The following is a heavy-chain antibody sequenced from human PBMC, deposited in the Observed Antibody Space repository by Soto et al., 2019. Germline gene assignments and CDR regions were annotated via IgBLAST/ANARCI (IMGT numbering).Heavy chain of an antibody. Sequence: QVQLVQYGPEVRKPGASVSLSCATSGYNFNQYYIHWVRQAPGQGVEWMGIINLRGGTTEYAHKFRGRVTVTGDTSTRTAYMELSSLRSEDTAVYFCATGPDDSDVPRWDHWGQGTLITVSS. CDR3: ATGPDDSDVPRWDH. CDR2: INLRGGTT. CDR1: GYNFNQYY. J-gene: IGHJ4*02. D-gene: IGHD4-17*01. V-gene: IGHV1-46*02.